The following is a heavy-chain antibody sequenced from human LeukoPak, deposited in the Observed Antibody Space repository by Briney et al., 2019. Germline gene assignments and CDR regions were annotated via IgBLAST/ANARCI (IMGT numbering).Heavy chain of an antibody. Sequence: GGSLRLSCAASGFTFDDYAMHWVRQAPGKGLEWVSGISWNSGSIGYADSVKGRFTISRDNAKYSLYLQMNSLRAEDTAVYYCVRGSYGAYDYWGQGSLVTVSS. V-gene: IGHV3-9*01. D-gene: IGHD4-17*01. CDR1: GFTFDDYA. CDR2: ISWNSGSI. J-gene: IGHJ4*02. CDR3: VRGSYGAYDY.